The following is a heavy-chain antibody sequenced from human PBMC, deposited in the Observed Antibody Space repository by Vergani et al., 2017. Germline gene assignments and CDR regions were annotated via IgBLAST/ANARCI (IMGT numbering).Heavy chain of an antibody. CDR1: GGSISSYY. D-gene: IGHD3-16*01. Sequence: QVQLQESGPGLVKPSETLSLTCTVSGGSISSYYWSWIRQPPGKGLEWIGYIYYSGSTNYNSSLKSRVTISVDTSKNQFSLKLSSVTAADTAVYYCAGGPVGYYYYGMDVWGQGTTVTVSS. J-gene: IGHJ6*02. CDR3: AGGPVGYYYYGMDV. CDR2: IYYSGST. V-gene: IGHV4-59*08.